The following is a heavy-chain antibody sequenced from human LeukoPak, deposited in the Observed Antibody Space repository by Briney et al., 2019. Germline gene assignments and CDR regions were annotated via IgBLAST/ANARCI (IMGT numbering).Heavy chain of an antibody. V-gene: IGHV3-7*01. J-gene: IGHJ4*02. Sequence: QTGGSLRLSCAASGFTFSSYWMSWVRKAPGKGLEWVASIKQDGSEKYFADSVKGRFTIFRDNTENSLYLQMNSLRAEDTAIYYCARQSITAYSLNFNYWGQGILVTVSS. D-gene: IGHD6-6*01. CDR1: GFTFSSYW. CDR2: IKQDGSEK. CDR3: ARQSITAYSLNFNY.